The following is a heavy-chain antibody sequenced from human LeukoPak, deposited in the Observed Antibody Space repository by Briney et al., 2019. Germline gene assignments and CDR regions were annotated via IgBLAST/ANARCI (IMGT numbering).Heavy chain of an antibody. CDR1: GGSISSSNW. V-gene: IGHV4-4*02. Sequence: PSETLSLTCAVSGGSISSSNWWSWVRQPPGKGLEWIGEIYHSGSTNYNPSLKSRVTISVDTSKNQFSLKLSSVTAADTAVYYCARTQWLRRAMDVWGKGTTVTVSS. CDR2: IYHSGST. CDR3: ARTQWLRRAMDV. J-gene: IGHJ6*04. D-gene: IGHD5-12*01.